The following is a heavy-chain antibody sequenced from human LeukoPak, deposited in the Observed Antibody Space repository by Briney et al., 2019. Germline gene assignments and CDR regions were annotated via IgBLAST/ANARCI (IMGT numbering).Heavy chain of an antibody. Sequence: GGSLRLSCAASGFTFSSYGMHWVRQAPGKGLEWVAVISYDGSNKYYADSVKGRFTISRDNSKNTLYLQMNSLRAEDTAVYYCAKSLMETGYYYDSSGYYFDYWGQGTLVTVSS. CDR3: AKSLMETGYYYDSSGYYFDY. J-gene: IGHJ4*02. D-gene: IGHD3-22*01. V-gene: IGHV3-30*18. CDR2: ISYDGSNK. CDR1: GFTFSSYG.